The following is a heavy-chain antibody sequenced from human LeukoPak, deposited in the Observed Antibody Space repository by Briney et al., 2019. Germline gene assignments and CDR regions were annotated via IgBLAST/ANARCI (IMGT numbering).Heavy chain of an antibody. V-gene: IGHV3-21*01. CDR3: ARGMGSSSSSIDY. Sequence: GGSLRLSCAASGFTFSSYSMNWVRQAPGKGLEWVSSISSSSSYIYYADSVKGRFTISRDNAKNSLYLQMNSLRAEDTAVYYCARGMGSSSSSIDYWGQGTLVTVSS. J-gene: IGHJ4*02. D-gene: IGHD6-13*01. CDR1: GFTFSSYS. CDR2: ISSSSSYI.